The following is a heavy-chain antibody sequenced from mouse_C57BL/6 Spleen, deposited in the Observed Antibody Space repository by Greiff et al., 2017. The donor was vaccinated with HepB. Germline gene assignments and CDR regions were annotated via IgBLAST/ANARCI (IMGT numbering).Heavy chain of an antibody. CDR1: GFNIKDDY. CDR3: TRFYYGSSYAMDY. D-gene: IGHD1-1*01. Sequence: EVQGVESGAELVRPGASVKLSCTASGFNIKDDYMHWVKQRPEQGLEWIGWIDPENGDTEYASKFQGKATITADTSSNTAYLQLSSLTSEDTAVYYCTRFYYGSSYAMDYWGQGTSVTVSS. V-gene: IGHV14-4*01. J-gene: IGHJ4*01. CDR2: IDPENGDT.